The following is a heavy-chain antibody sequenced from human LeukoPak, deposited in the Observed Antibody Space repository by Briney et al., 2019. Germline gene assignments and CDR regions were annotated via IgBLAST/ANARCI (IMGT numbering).Heavy chain of an antibody. CDR2: IWYDGSNK. J-gene: IGHJ3*02. CDR1: GFTFSSYG. Sequence: PGRSLRLSCAASGFTFSSYGMHWVRQAPGKGLEWVAVIWYDGSNKYYADSVKGRFTISRDNSKNTLYLQMNSLRAEDTAVYYCARDGPLHYYDSSGYYFAFDIWGQGTMVTVSS. CDR3: ARDGPLHYYDSSGYYFAFDI. V-gene: IGHV3-30*19. D-gene: IGHD3-22*01.